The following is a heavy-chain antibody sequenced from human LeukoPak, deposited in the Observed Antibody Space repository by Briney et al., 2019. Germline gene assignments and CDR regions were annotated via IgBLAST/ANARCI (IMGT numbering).Heavy chain of an antibody. D-gene: IGHD2-8*01. CDR2: ISAGGGST. CDR3: AKDRGHCVNGVCHNYYYMDV. Sequence: GGSLRLSCAASGFTFSDYYMSWIRQAPGKGLEWVSTISAGGGSTDFADSVKGRFTISRDNSKTTLYLQMNSLRAEDTAVYYCAKDRGHCVNGVCHNYYYMDVWGKGTTVTVSS. V-gene: IGHV3-23*01. J-gene: IGHJ6*03. CDR1: GFTFSDYY.